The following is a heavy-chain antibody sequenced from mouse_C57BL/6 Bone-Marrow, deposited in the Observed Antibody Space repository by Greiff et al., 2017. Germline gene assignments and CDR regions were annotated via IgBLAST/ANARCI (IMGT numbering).Heavy chain of an antibody. J-gene: IGHJ1*03. CDR2: IDPSDSET. Sequence: QVQLQQSGAELVRPGSSVKLSCKASGYTFTSYWMHWVKQRPIQGLEWIGNIDPSDSETHYNQKFKDKATLTVDNSSSTAYMQLSSLTSEDSAVYYCARRRIYYYGSRGYFDVWGTGTTVTVSS. V-gene: IGHV1-52*01. D-gene: IGHD1-1*01. CDR3: ARRRIYYYGSRGYFDV. CDR1: GYTFTSYW.